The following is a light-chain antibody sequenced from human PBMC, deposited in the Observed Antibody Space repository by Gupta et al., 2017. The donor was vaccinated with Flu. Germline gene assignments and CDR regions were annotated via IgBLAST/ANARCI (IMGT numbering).Light chain of an antibody. CDR3: GTWDSSLSAGG. CDR1: SSNIGGNY. CDR2: EDD. V-gene: IGLV1-51*02. J-gene: IGLJ3*02. Sequence: QSVFTPRPSVSAAPGLKVTISCSASSSNIGGNYVSWYPQVPGTAPKLLIYEDDKRPSGIPDRFSASKSGTSATLGITGLQTGDEADYYCGTWDSSLSAGGFGGGTKLTVL.